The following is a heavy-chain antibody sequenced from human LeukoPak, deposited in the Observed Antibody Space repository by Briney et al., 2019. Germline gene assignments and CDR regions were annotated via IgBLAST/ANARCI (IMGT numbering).Heavy chain of an antibody. CDR3: ASHIQYSYEY. J-gene: IGHJ4*02. D-gene: IGHD2-21*01. CDR2: ISSNGDST. Sequence: GGSLRLSCSASGFTFSNCPMHWVRQAPGKGLEYVSAISSNGDSTYYADSVKGRFTISRDNSRNTLSLQMSSLRAEDTAVYYCASHIQYSYEYWGRGTLVTVSS. CDR1: GFTFSNCP. V-gene: IGHV3-64D*06.